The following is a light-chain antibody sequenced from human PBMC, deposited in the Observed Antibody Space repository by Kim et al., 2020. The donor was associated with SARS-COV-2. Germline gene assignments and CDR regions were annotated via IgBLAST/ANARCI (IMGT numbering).Light chain of an antibody. J-gene: IGLJ3*02. CDR2: ENT. Sequence: GKTITISCTRTSGSIANNYVQWYRQRPGSAPTAVIYENTERPSGVPDRFSGSIDRSSNSASLTISGLQTEDEGDYYCQSYDNRRWVFGGGTQLTVL. CDR1: SGSIANNY. V-gene: IGLV6-57*03. CDR3: QSYDNRRWV.